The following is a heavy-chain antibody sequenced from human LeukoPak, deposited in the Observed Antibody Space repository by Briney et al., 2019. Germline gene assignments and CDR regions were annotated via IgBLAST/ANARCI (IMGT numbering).Heavy chain of an antibody. J-gene: IGHJ5*02. D-gene: IGHD6-13*01. CDR3: ARVIAAAGTDWFDP. Sequence: SETLSLTCTVSGYSISSGYYWGWIRQPPGKGLEWIGSIYHSGSTYYNPSLKSRVTLSVDTSKNQFSLKLSSVTAADTAVYYCARVIAAAGTDWFDPWGQGTLVTVSS. CDR1: GYSISSGYY. V-gene: IGHV4-38-2*02. CDR2: IYHSGST.